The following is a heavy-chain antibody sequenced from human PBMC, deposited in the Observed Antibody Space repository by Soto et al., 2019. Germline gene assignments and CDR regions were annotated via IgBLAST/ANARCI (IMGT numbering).Heavy chain of an antibody. CDR2: ISAYNGKK. D-gene: IGHD3-10*01. V-gene: IGHV1-18*01. CDR1: GYTFTSYG. CDR3: ARDGRMTMVTTGPGY. Sequence: QVQLVQSGAAVKKPGASVKGSCQPSGYTFTSYGISWVRQAPAQGGEWMGWISAYNGKKNYAQKLQGRFTSTTDTSTSTAYMELKRLRSDDTAVYYWARDGRMTMVTTGPGYWGQGTLVTVSS. J-gene: IGHJ4*02.